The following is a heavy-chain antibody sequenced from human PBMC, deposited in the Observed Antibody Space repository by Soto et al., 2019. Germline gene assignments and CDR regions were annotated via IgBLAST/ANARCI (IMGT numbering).Heavy chain of an antibody. CDR2: IYYSGST. V-gene: IGHV4-28*01. D-gene: IGHD2-15*01. CDR1: GYSISSSNW. CDR3: ARTAPLYCSGGSCYANWFDP. Sequence: QVQLQESGPGLVKPSDTLSLICAVSGYSISSSNWWGWIRQPPGKGLEWIGYIYYSGSTYYNPSLKSRVTMSVHKSKNQFSLKLSSVTAVDTAVYYCARTAPLYCSGGSCYANWFDPWGQGTLVTVSS. J-gene: IGHJ5*02.